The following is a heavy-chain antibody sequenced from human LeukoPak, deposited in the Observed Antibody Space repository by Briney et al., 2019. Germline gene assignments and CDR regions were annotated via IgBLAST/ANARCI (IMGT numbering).Heavy chain of an antibody. Sequence: GGSLRLSCAASGFTFSSYWMHWVRQAPGKGLVWVSRINGDGSFTNYADSVKGRFAISRDNAKNTVDLQMNTLTAEDTAVYYCARDLRSWSDSWGQGTLVTVSS. J-gene: IGHJ5*01. V-gene: IGHV3-74*01. CDR2: INGDGSFT. CDR3: ARDLRSWSDS. CDR1: GFTFSSYW.